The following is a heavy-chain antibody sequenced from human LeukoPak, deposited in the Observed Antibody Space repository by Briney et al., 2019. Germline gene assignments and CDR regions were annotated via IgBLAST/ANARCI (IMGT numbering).Heavy chain of an antibody. J-gene: IGHJ5*02. CDR1: GGSISSYY. Sequence: SETLSLTCTVSGGSISSYYWSWIRQPPGKGLEWIGYIYYSGSTNYNPSLKSRVTISVDTSKNQFSLKLSSVTAADTAVYYCARDGVPAASSHNWFDPWGQGTLVTVSS. CDR3: ARDGVPAASSHNWFDP. V-gene: IGHV4-59*01. CDR2: IYYSGST. D-gene: IGHD2-2*01.